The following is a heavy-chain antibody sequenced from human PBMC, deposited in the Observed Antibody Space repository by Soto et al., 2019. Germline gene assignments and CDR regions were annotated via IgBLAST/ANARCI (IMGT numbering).Heavy chain of an antibody. CDR2: IIPIFGTA. V-gene: IGHV1-69*06. CDR1: GVTFSSYA. CDR3: ATKPKDIVVVPAAMDYYYGMDV. J-gene: IGHJ6*02. Sequence: GASVKVSCKASGVTFSSYAISWVRQAPGQGLEWMGGIIPIFGTANYAQKFQGRVTITADKSTSTAYMELSSLRSEDTAVYYCATKPKDIVVVPAAMDYYYGMDVWGQGTTVTVSS. D-gene: IGHD2-2*01.